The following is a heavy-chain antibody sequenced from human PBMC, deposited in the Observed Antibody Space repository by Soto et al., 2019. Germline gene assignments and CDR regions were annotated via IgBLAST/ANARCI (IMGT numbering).Heavy chain of an antibody. CDR3: ASGSVAAAQPIYFDY. CDR2: IIPIFGTA. Sequence: SVKVSCKASGGTLTTFAITWVGQAPEQGLEWMGVIIPIFGTANYAQKFQGRVTITADESTSTAYMELSSLRSEDTAVYYCASGSVAAAQPIYFDYWGQGTLVTVSS. D-gene: IGHD6-13*01. CDR1: GGTLTTFA. V-gene: IGHV1-69*13. J-gene: IGHJ4*02.